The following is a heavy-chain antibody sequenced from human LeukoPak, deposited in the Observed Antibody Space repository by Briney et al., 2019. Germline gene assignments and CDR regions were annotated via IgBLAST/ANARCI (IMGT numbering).Heavy chain of an antibody. CDR2: IKQDGSEK. Sequence: GGSLRLSCAASGFTFSSYWMSWVRQAPGKGLEWVANIKQDGSEKYYVDSVKGRFTISRDNAKNSLYLQMNSLRAEDTAVFYCARDPEPLYDFWSGYLDYWGQGTLVTVSS. V-gene: IGHV3-7*01. D-gene: IGHD3-3*01. CDR3: ARDPEPLYDFWSGYLDY. J-gene: IGHJ4*02. CDR1: GFTFSSYW.